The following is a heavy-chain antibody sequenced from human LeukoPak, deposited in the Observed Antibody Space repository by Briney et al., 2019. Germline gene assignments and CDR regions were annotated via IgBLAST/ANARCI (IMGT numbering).Heavy chain of an antibody. CDR2: ISGSGGST. CDR1: GFTFSSYA. D-gene: IGHD2-15*01. Sequence: HTGGSLRLSCAASGFTFSSYAMSWVRQAPGKGLEWVSAISGSGGSTYYADSVKGRFTISRDNSKNTLYLQMNSLRAEDTAVYYCANHPPYCSGGSCYSNYHYYYMDVWGKGTTVTVSS. CDR3: ANHPPYCSGGSCYSNYHYYYMDV. V-gene: IGHV3-23*01. J-gene: IGHJ6*03.